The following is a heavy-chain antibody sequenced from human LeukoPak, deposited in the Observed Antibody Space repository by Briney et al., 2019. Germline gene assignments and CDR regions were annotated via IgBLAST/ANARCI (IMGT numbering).Heavy chain of an antibody. V-gene: IGHV4-39*07. CDR2: LYYRGRT. CDR3: ARLATIDAFDI. CDR1: GGSISSSSFY. Sequence: SETLSLTCAVSGGSISSSSFYWGWIRQPPGKGLEWIGSLYYRGRTYYNPSLKSRVTISVDSSKQQFSLKLSSVTAADTAVYYCARLATIDAFDIWGQGTMVTVSS. J-gene: IGHJ3*02. D-gene: IGHD5-12*01.